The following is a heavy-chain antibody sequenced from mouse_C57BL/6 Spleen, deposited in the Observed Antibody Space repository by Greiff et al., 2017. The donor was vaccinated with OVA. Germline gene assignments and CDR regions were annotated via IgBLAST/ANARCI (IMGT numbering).Heavy chain of an antibody. D-gene: IGHD1-1*01. V-gene: IGHV14-2*01. Sequence: EVPLQQPGAELVTPGASVKLSCTASGFNIKDYYMHWVKQRTEQCLAWIGRIDPEDGETKYAPKFHGTAPLTADTYSNTAYLQLSSLTSEDTAVYYCARNDDGSSYGYWYFDVWGTGTTVTVSS. CDR3: ARNDDGSSYGYWYFDV. J-gene: IGHJ1*03. CDR1: GFNIKDYY. CDR2: IDPEDGET.